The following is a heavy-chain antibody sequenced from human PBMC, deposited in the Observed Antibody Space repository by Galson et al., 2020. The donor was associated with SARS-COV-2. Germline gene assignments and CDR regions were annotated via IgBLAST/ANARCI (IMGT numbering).Heavy chain of an antibody. D-gene: IGHD2-2*02. V-gene: IGHV1-24*01. CDR1: GYTLTELS. CDR3: ATGPVVPAAILGWFDP. CDR2: FDPEDGET. J-gene: IGHJ5*02. Sequence: ASVKVSCKVSGYTLTELSMHWVRQAPGKGLEWMGGFDPEDGETIYAQKFQGRVTMTEDTSTDTAYMELSSLRSEDTAVYYCATGPVVPAAILGWFDPWGQETLVTVSS.